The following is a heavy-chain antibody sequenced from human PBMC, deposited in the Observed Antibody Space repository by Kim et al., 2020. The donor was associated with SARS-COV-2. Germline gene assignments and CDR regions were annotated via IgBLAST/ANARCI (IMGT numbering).Heavy chain of an antibody. V-gene: IGHV4-39*01. D-gene: IGHD3-16*01. J-gene: IGHJ5*02. Sequence: LKSRVTMYVDTSKNQFSRKLSSVTAADTAVYYCARHQYDYIWAGGWFDPWGQGTLVTVSS. CDR3: ARHQYDYIWAGGWFDP.